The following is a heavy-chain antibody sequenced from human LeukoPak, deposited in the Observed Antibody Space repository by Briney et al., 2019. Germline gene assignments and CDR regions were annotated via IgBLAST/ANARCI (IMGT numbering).Heavy chain of an antibody. V-gene: IGHV3-30*18. CDR1: GFTFSSYG. J-gene: IGHJ4*02. CDR3: AKTGKRAGPDYFDY. Sequence: GGSLRLSCAASGFTFSSYGMHWVRQAPGKGLEWVAVISYDGSNKYYADSVKGRFTISRDNSKNTLYLQMNSLRAEDTAVYYCAKTGKRAGPDYFDYWGQGTLVTVSS. CDR2: ISYDGSNK. D-gene: IGHD1-14*01.